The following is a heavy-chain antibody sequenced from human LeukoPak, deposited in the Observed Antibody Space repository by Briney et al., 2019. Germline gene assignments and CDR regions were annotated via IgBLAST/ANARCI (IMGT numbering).Heavy chain of an antibody. CDR3: ARLDSSGYYQSFDY. CDR2: IYYSGST. CDR1: GGSISSYY. Sequence: PSETLSLTCTVSGGSISSYYWSWIRQPPGKGLEWIGYIYYSGSTNYNPSLKSRVTISVDTSKNQFSLKQSSVTAADTAVYYCARLDSSGYYQSFDYRGQGTLVTVSS. J-gene: IGHJ4*02. V-gene: IGHV4-59*01. D-gene: IGHD3-22*01.